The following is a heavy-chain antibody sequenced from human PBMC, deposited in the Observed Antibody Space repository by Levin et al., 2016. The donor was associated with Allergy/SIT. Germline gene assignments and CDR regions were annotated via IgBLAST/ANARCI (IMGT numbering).Heavy chain of an antibody. CDR2: IDWDDDK. V-gene: IGHV2-70*11. D-gene: IGHD3-10*01. J-gene: IGHJ6*02. Sequence: PGKALEWLARIDWDDDKYYSTSLKTRLTISKDTSKNQVVLTMTNMDPVDTATYYCARMASVWFGELRDYYFYGMDVWGQGTTVTVSS. CDR3: ARMASVWFGELRDYYFYGMDV.